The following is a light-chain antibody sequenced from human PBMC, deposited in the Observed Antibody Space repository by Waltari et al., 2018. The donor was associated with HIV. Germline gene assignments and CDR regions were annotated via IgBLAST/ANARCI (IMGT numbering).Light chain of an antibody. Sequence: DIVMPQSPLSLPVTPGEPASIPFRSSQSLLHSNGYNYLDWYLQKPGQSPQLLIYLGSNRASGVPDRFSGSGSGTDFTLKISRVEAEDVGVYYCMQALQTPLTFGGGTKVEIK. CDR1: QSLLHSNGYNY. J-gene: IGKJ4*01. CDR3: MQALQTPLT. V-gene: IGKV2-28*01. CDR2: LGS.